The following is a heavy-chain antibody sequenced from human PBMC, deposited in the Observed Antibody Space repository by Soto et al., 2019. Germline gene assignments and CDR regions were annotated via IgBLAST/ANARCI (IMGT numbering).Heavy chain of an antibody. D-gene: IGHD5-18*01. V-gene: IGHV1-18*01. CDR2: ISAYNGNT. Sequence: GASVKISCKASGYTFTSYGISWVRQAPGQGLEWMGWISAYNGNTNYAQKLQGRVTMTTDTSASTAYKELSSLRSEDTAVYYCARDRGYSFVNPGGRGPRAPVSS. CDR1: GYTFTSYG. J-gene: IGHJ5*02. CDR3: ARDRGYSFVNP.